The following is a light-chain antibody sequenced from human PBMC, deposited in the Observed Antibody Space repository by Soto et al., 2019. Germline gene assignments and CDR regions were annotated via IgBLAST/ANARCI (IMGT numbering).Light chain of an antibody. V-gene: IGKV4-1*01. CDR1: QSVLYSSNNKNY. Sequence: DIVRTQSPDSLAVSLGERATINCKSSQSVLYSSNNKNYLAWYQQKPGQPPKLLIYWASTRESGVPDRFSGSGSGTDFTLTISSLQAEDVAVYYCQLYYSTPQTFGQGTKLEIK. J-gene: IGKJ2*01. CDR2: WAS. CDR3: QLYYSTPQT.